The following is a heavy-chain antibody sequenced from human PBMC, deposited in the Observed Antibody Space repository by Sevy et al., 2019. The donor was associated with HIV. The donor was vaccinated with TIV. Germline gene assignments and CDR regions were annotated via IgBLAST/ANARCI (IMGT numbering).Heavy chain of an antibody. CDR1: GFIFSNFA. CDR3: ARRENNDEFLQY. D-gene: IGHD2-8*01. V-gene: IGHV3-30*04. Sequence: GGSLRLSCAASGFIFSNFAMHWVRQAPGKGLEWVAVTSYDGSHKYYADSVKGRFTVSRDNSRNILSLEMNSLRRDDTAVYYCARRENNDEFLQYWGQGTLVTVSS. J-gene: IGHJ1*01. CDR2: TSYDGSHK.